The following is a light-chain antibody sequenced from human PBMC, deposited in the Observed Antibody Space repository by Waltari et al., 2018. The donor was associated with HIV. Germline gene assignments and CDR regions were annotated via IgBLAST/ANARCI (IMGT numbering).Light chain of an antibody. CDR1: ESVLFSSNNKNY. CDR2: WAS. CDR3: QQYYTLPPT. J-gene: IGKJ4*01. V-gene: IGKV4-1*01. Sequence: IVMTQSPDSLPVSLGERATINCKSSESVLFSSNNKNYLSWYQQKPGQPPKLLIYWASSRESGVPDRFSGSGSGTNFSLTISGLQADDLAVYYCQQYYTLPPTFGGGTKVEIK.